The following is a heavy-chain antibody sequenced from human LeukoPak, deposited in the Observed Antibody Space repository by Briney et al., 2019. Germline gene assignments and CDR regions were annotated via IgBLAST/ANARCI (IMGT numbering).Heavy chain of an antibody. Sequence: GGSLRLSCAASGFTFSSYSMNWVRQAPGKGLEWVSSISSSSSYIYYADSVKGRFTISRDNAKNSLYLQMNSLRAEDTAVYYCARPRSATHSGSYFYWGQGTLVTVSS. CDR1: GFTFSSYS. V-gene: IGHV3-21*01. D-gene: IGHD1-26*01. CDR3: ARPRSATHSGSYFY. J-gene: IGHJ4*02. CDR2: ISSSSSYI.